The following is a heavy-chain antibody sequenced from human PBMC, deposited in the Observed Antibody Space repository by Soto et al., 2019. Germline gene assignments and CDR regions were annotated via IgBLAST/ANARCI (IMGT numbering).Heavy chain of an antibody. V-gene: IGHV4-59*08. CDR2: IYYSGST. D-gene: IGHD6-19*01. Sequence: PSETLSLTCTVSGGSISSYYWSWIRQPPGKGLEWIGYIYYSGSTNYNPSLKSRVTISVDTPKNQFSLKLSSVTAADTAVYYCARLQGPWQSGDMEQWLVLWFDPWGQGTLVTVSS. J-gene: IGHJ5*02. CDR3: ARLQGPWQSGDMEQWLVLWFDP. CDR1: GGSISSYY.